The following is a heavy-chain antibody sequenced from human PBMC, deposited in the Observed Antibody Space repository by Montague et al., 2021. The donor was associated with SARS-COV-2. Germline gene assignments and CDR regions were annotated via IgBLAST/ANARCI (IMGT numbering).Heavy chain of an antibody. Sequence: SETLSLTCAVYGGSFSNYYWSWIRQPPGKGLEWIGEINHSGSTXXXPSXXXRVTTSVDTSKNQFSLKLSSVTAADTAVYYCARGGTVTTFFATKRTRRYNWFDPWGQGTLVTVSS. V-gene: IGHV4-34*01. D-gene: IGHD4-17*01. CDR3: ARGGTVTTFFATKRTRRYNWFDP. J-gene: IGHJ5*02. CDR1: GGSFSNYY. CDR2: INHSGST.